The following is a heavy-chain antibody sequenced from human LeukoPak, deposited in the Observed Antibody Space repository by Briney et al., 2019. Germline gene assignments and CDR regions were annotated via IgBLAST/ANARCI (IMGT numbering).Heavy chain of an antibody. D-gene: IGHD3-16*01. CDR2: ISSGSNTI. Sequence: GGSLRLSCAASGFTFSSYSMNWVRQAPRKGLEWVSYISSGSNTIYYADSVRGRFTISRENAKNSLYLQMNSLIAEDTAGYYCAREDFVWWSPYYYYYMDVWGKGTTVTVSS. CDR3: AREDFVWWSPYYYYYMDV. V-gene: IGHV3-48*04. J-gene: IGHJ6*03. CDR1: GFTFSSYS.